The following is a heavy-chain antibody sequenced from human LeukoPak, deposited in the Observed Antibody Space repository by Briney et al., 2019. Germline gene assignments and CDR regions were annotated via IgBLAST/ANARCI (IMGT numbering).Heavy chain of an antibody. J-gene: IGHJ4*02. D-gene: IGHD3-3*01. CDR3: ARDRYDFWSGYPKSSYYFDY. Sequence: ASVKVSCKASGYTLTSYGISWVRQAPGQGLEWMGWISAYNGNTNYAQKLQGRVTMTTDTSTSTAYMELRSLRSDDTAVYYCARDRYDFWSGYPKSSYYFDYWGQGTLVTVSS. V-gene: IGHV1-18*01. CDR2: ISAYNGNT. CDR1: GYTLTSYG.